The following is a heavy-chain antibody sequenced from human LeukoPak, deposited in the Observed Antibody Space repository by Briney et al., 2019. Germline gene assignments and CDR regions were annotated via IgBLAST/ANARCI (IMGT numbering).Heavy chain of an antibody. CDR1: GGSISSYY. J-gene: IGHJ4*02. Sequence: SETLSLTCTVSGGSISSYYWSWVRQPPGKGLEWIGYIYYSGSTNYNPSLKSRVTISVDTSKNQFSLKLSSVTAADTAVYYCARLNYYVDYWGQGTLVTVSS. V-gene: IGHV4-59*08. D-gene: IGHD3-10*02. CDR3: ARLNYYVDY. CDR2: IYYSGST.